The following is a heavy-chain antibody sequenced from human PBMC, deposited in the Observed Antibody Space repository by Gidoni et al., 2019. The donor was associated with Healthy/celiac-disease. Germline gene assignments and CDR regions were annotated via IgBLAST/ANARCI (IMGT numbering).Heavy chain of an antibody. CDR3: ARGAKRVPRHYYGMDV. CDR1: GGSFSGYY. Sequence: QVQLQQWGAGLLKPSETLSLTCAVYGGSFSGYYWSWIRQHPGKGLEWIGEINHSGSTNYNPSLKSRVTISVDTSKNQFSLKLSSVTAADTAVYYCARGAKRVPRHYYGMDVWGQGTTVTVSS. V-gene: IGHV4-34*01. CDR2: INHSGST. J-gene: IGHJ6*02. D-gene: IGHD2-2*01.